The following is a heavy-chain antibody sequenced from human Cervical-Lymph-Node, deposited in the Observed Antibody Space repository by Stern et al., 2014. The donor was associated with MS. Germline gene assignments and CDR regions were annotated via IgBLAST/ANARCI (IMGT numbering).Heavy chain of an antibody. V-gene: IGHV5-51*01. Sequence: EVQLVESGAELIRPGESLTLSCKGSGFKFSVYWIAWLRQMPGKGLEWLGIIYPGDSETRFSPTFQGHVSMVSDKSTSTASLQWSSLNASDTAMYFCARQTTAWASDVWGQGTLVTVSS. CDR1: GFKFSVYW. D-gene: IGHD1-14*01. CDR3: ARQTTAWASDV. CDR2: IYPGDSET. J-gene: IGHJ4*02.